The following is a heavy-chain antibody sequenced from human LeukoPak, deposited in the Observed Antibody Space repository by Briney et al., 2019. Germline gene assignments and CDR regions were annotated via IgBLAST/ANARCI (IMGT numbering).Heavy chain of an antibody. Sequence: SETLSLTCTVSGGSISSYYWSWIRQPPGKGLEWIGYIYYSGSTNYNPSLKSRVTISVDTSKNQFSLKLSSVTAADTAVYYCAREWELYYFDYWGQGTLVTVSS. CDR2: IYYSGST. V-gene: IGHV4-59*01. CDR3: AREWELYYFDY. J-gene: IGHJ4*02. CDR1: GGSISSYY. D-gene: IGHD1-26*01.